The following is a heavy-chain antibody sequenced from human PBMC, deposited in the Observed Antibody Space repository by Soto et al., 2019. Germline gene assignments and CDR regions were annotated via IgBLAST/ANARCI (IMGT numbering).Heavy chain of an antibody. D-gene: IGHD3-22*01. J-gene: IGHJ4*02. V-gene: IGHV4-34*01. CDR3: ARGSHKLHSYDSSGFYHYVDY. CDR2: INDSGST. CDR1: GGSFSDYS. Sequence: KPSETLSLTCAVYGGSFSDYSWTWIRQPPGKGLEWIGEINDSGSTNYTPSLERRVTKSRDTSKNRFSLKLSSVTAADTAVYYCARGSHKLHSYDSSGFYHYVDYWGQGSLVTVSS.